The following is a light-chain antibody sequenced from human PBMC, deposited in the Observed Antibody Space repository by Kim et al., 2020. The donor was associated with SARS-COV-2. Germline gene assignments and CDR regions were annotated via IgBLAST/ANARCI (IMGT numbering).Light chain of an antibody. CDR3: QVFSSSSDRVI. J-gene: IGLJ7*01. CDR2: FDN. Sequence: AQGKTASIPCAGHNIGSQSVHWYQQKPGQAPVVVIRFDNDRPSGIPERFSGSNSGNMATLTITRVAGGDEADYYCQVFSSSSDRVIFGGGTQLTVL. V-gene: IGLV3-21*01. CDR1: NIGSQS.